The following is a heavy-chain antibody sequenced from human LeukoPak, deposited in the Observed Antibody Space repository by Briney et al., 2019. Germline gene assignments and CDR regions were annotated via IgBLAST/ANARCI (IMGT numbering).Heavy chain of an antibody. CDR1: GFTFSNYG. V-gene: IGHV3-33*01. CDR3: ARDTGWSVVLGAFDI. Sequence: GRSLRLSCVASGFTFSNYGMHWVRQAPGKGLEWVAVIGYDGSNRYSADSVKGRFTISRDNSKNTVYLQMNSLRAEDTAMYYCARDTGWSVVLGAFDIWGQGTMVTVSS. CDR2: IGYDGSNR. J-gene: IGHJ3*02. D-gene: IGHD2-15*01.